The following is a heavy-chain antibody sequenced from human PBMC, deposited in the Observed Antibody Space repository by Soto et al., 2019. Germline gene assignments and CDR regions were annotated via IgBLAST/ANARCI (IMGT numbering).Heavy chain of an antibody. CDR3: QAEDGIRDTVPVSAFLLNRSSDL. V-gene: IGHV3-33*03. CDR2: IWYDGSNK. J-gene: IGHJ2*01. D-gene: IGHD2-15*01. Sequence: WVIKEKSKGLEWVAVIWYDGSNKYYADSVKGRFTISRDNANNSLYLQMNSLRAEDTAVFFFQAEDGIRDTVPVSAFLLNRSSDL.